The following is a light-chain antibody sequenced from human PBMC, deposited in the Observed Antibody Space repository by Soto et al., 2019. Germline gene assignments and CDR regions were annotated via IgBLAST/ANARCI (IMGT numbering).Light chain of an antibody. CDR3: TSFAPGRIYV. Sequence: SVLTQPPSVSGAPGQRVTISCTGSSSNIGAGYDVHWYQQRPGTAPKLLIFGNINRPSGVPDRFSGSKSGTSASLAITGLQAEDEGDYYCTSFAPGRIYVFGSGTKVTVL. V-gene: IGLV1-40*01. CDR1: SSNIGAGYD. CDR2: GNI. J-gene: IGLJ1*01.